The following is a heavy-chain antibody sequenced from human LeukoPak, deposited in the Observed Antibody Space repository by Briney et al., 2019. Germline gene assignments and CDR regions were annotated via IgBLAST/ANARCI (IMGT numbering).Heavy chain of an antibody. D-gene: IGHD6-19*01. Sequence: PGGSLRLSCAASGLRLSDYYVSWLRQAPGKGLQWVSYISSGGDIMHYADSVKGRFTISRDNAKNTLYLQMNSLRAEDTAVYYCARAKGYSSGWYVVWGQGTLVTVSS. V-gene: IGHV3-11*04. J-gene: IGHJ4*02. CDR3: ARAKGYSSGWYVV. CDR2: ISSGGDIM. CDR1: GLRLSDYY.